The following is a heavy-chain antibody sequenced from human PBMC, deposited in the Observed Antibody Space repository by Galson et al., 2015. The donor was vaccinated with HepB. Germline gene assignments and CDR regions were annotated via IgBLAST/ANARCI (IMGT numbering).Heavy chain of an antibody. CDR3: AKDRITIFGVVTAEYFQH. CDR1: GFTFSSYG. J-gene: IGHJ1*01. CDR2: ISYDGSNK. D-gene: IGHD3-3*01. Sequence: SLRLSCAASGFTFSSYGMHWVRQAPGKGLEWVAVISYDGSNKYYADSVKGRFTISRDNSKNTLYLQMNSLRAEDTAVYYCAKDRITIFGVVTAEYFQHWGQGTLVTVSS. V-gene: IGHV3-30*18.